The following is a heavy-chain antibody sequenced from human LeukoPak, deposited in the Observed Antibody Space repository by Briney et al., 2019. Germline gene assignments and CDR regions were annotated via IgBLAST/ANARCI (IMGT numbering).Heavy chain of an antibody. CDR3: ARDRVLCSSTSCYKNWFDP. CDR2: INPNSGGT. V-gene: IGHV1-2*02. Sequence: ASVKVSCKASGYTFTGYYMHWVRQAPGQGLEWMGWINPNSGGTNYAQKFQGRVTMTRDTSISTAYMELSRLRSDDTAVYYCARDRVLCSSTSCYKNWFDPWGQGTLVTVSS. D-gene: IGHD2-2*01. J-gene: IGHJ5*02. CDR1: GYTFTGYY.